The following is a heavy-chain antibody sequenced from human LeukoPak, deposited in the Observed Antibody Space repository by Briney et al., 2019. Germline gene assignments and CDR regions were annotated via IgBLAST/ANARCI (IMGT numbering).Heavy chain of an antibody. CDR3: ARGGTRLLPDY. Sequence: SETLSLTCFVSGYSISSGYYWGWIRQPPGKGLGWIGGMYQSWRTYYNPSLKSRVSISVDTSKNQFSLKRSSETAAYTAVYDCARGGTRLLPDYWGQGTLVTVSS. D-gene: IGHD1-26*01. CDR2: MYQSWRT. J-gene: IGHJ4*02. CDR1: GYSISSGYY. V-gene: IGHV4-38-2*02.